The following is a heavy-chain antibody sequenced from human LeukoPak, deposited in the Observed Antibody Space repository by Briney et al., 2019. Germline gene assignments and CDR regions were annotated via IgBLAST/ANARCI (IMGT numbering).Heavy chain of an antibody. D-gene: IGHD3-22*01. CDR1: GFTFSSYG. CDR2: IRYDGSNK. Sequence: GGSLRLSCAASGFTFSSYGMHWVRQAPGKGLEWVAFIRYDGSNKYYADSVKGRFTISRDNSKNTLYLQMNSLRAEDTAVYYCAKPPPDSSGYPYYFDYWGQGTLVTVSS. J-gene: IGHJ4*02. CDR3: AKPPPDSSGYPYYFDY. V-gene: IGHV3-30*02.